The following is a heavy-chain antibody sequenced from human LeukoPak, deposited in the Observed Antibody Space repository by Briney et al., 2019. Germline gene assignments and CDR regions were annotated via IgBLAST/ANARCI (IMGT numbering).Heavy chain of an antibody. CDR3: AKWASDNRAFDL. CDR1: GTSITSYY. J-gene: IGHJ4*02. CDR2: GHYSGNT. Sequence: SETLSLTCTVSGTSITSYYWNWIRQAPGQEPECIGYGHYSGNTKYNPPLKSRVTISVDTSKNQFSLRLSSVTAADTAVYFCAKWASDNRAFDLWGQGTLVTVSS. V-gene: IGHV4-59*08. D-gene: IGHD2-8*01.